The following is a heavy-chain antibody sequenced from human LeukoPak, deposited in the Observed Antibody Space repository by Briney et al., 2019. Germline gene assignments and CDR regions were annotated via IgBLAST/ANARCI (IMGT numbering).Heavy chain of an antibody. Sequence: KPSGTLSLTCAVSGGSISSSNWWSWVRQPPGKGLGWIGEIYHSGSTNYNPSLKSRVTISVDKSKNQFSLKLSSVTAADTAVYYCARDAYYDFWSGYYKGNAFDIWGQGTMVTVSS. CDR3: ARDAYYDFWSGYYKGNAFDI. V-gene: IGHV4-4*02. D-gene: IGHD3-3*01. J-gene: IGHJ3*02. CDR1: GGSISSSNW. CDR2: IYHSGST.